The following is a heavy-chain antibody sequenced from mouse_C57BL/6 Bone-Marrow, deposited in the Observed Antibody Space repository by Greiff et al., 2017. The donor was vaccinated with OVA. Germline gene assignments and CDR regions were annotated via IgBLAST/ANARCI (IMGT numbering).Heavy chain of an antibody. CDR1: GYTFTDYA. Sequence: QVQLQQSGAELVRPGASVTLSCKASGYTFTDYAMHWVKQTPVHGLEWIGAIDPETGGTAYNQKFKGKAILTADKSSSTAYMELRSLTSEDSAVYYCTRCYSNYYAMDYWCQGPAVTVSS. CDR2: IDPETGGT. D-gene: IGHD2-5*01. CDR3: TRCYSNYYAMDY. V-gene: IGHV1-15*01. J-gene: IGHJ4*01.